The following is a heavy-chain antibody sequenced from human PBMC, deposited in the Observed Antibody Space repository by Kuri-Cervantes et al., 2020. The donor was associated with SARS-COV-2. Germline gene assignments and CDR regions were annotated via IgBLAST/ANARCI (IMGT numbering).Heavy chain of an antibody. D-gene: IGHD6-13*01. CDR2: IRYDGSNK. V-gene: IGHV3-30*02. CDR3: EKDLPGSSEADVY. J-gene: IGHJ4*02. Sequence: GESLKISCAASGFTFSSYGMHWVRQAPGKGLEWVAFIRYDGSNKYYADSVKGRFTISRDNSKNTLYLQMNSLRAEDTAVYYCEKDLPGSSEADVYWGQGTLVTVSS. CDR1: GFTFSSYG.